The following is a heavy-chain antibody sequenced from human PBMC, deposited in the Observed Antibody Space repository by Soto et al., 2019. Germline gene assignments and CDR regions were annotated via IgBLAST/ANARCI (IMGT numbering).Heavy chain of an antibody. CDR1: GASVSSGSYY. CDR3: ANYPTTVTSDY. CDR2: IYYSGST. V-gene: IGHV4-61*01. D-gene: IGHD4-17*01. Sequence: PSETLSLTCTVSGASVSSGSYYWRWIRQPPGKGLEWIGYIYYSGSTNYNPSLKSRVTISVDTSKNQFSLKLSSVTAADTAVYYCANYPTTVTSDYWGQGTLVTVSS. J-gene: IGHJ4*02.